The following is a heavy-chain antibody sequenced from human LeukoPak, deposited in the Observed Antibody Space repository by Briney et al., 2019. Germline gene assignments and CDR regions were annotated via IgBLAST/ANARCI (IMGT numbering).Heavy chain of an antibody. CDR1: GGSLSGYY. CDR3: AVFSGGYKFDP. D-gene: IGHD3-10*01. CDR2: INHSGST. J-gene: IGHJ5*02. Sequence: SETLSLTCAVYGGSLSGYYWSWIRQPPGKGLEWIGEINHSGSTNYNPSLKSRVTISVDTSKNQFSLKLSSVTAADTAVYYCAVFSGGYKFDPWGQGTLVTVSS. V-gene: IGHV4-34*01.